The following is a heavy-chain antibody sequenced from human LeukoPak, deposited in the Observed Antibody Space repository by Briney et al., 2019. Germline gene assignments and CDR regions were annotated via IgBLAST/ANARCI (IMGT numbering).Heavy chain of an antibody. CDR3: ARGGGIAAAGTGWLEWVYGRDV. CDR2: IYHSGST. V-gene: IGHV4-4*02. CDR1: GGSISSSNW. J-gene: IGHJ6*02. D-gene: IGHD6-13*01. Sequence: SETLSLTCAVSGGSISSSNWWSWVRQPPGKGLEWIGEIYHSGSTNYNPSLKSRVTISVGKSKNQFSLKLSSVTAADTAVYYCARGGGIAAAGTGWLEWVYGRDVWGQGTTVTVSS.